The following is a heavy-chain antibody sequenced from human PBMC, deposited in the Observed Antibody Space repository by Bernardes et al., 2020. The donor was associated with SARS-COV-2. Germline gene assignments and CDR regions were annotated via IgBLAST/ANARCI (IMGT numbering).Heavy chain of an antibody. CDR1: GGSLSSSSYY. D-gene: IGHD5-12*01. CDR3: AREEVDSDYDLGAFDI. J-gene: IGHJ3*02. Sequence: SETLSLTCTVSGGSLSSSSYYWGWIRQPPGEGLEWIGSVYNSGSTYHNPSLKSRATISMDTSKNQVSLRLNSMTAADTAFYYCAREEVDSDYDLGAFDIWGQGTVVTVSS. V-gene: IGHV4-39*07. CDR2: VYNSGST.